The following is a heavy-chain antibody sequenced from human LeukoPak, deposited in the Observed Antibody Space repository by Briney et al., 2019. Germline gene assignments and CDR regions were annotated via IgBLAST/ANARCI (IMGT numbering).Heavy chain of an antibody. CDR3: ARALFNYDSSGLTY. CDR1: RFTFSSSV. Sequence: GGSLRLSCAASRFTFSSSVMSWVRPAPGKGLEWVALIWFDGSNKYYADSVKGRFTISRDNSKNTLYLQMNSLRAEDTAVYYCARALFNYDSSGLTYWGQGTLVTVSS. V-gene: IGHV3-33*08. D-gene: IGHD3-22*01. J-gene: IGHJ4*02. CDR2: IWFDGSNK.